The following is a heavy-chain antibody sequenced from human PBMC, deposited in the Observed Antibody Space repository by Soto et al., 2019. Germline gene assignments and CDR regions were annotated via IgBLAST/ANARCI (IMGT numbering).Heavy chain of an antibody. J-gene: IGHJ4*02. CDR1: GFTFSSYS. CDR3: TRKLWDYYSSAFDH. Sequence: VHLVESGGDFVQSGGSLRLSCAASGFTFSSYSMNWVRQAPGKGLEWVSYIDSSSSSIYYADSVKDRFTIFRDNAKNASYLQIHSLRDAHTAVYYFTRKLWDYYSSAFDHWCQGTVLWVSS. V-gene: IGHV3-48*02. D-gene: IGHD3-10*01. CDR2: IDSSSSSI.